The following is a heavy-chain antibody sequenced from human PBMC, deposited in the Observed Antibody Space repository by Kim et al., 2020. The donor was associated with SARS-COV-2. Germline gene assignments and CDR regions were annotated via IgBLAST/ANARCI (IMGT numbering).Heavy chain of an antibody. V-gene: IGHV3-21*01. D-gene: IGHD5-12*01. Sequence: GGSLRLSCAASGFTFSSYSMNWVRQAPGKGLEWVSSISSSSSYIYYADSVKGRFTISRDNTKNSLYLQMNSLRAEDTAVYYCARDERGASGYNIDYWGQGTLVTVSS. CDR1: GFTFSSYS. CDR3: ARDERGASGYNIDY. CDR2: ISSSSSYI. J-gene: IGHJ4*02.